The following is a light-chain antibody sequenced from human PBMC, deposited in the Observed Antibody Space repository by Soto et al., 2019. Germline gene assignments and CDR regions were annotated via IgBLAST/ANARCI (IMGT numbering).Light chain of an antibody. Sequence: EIVLTQSPGTLSLSPGERATLSCRASQSVSSSYLAWYQQKPGQAPRLLIYGASSRATGIPDRFSGSGSGTDFTLTISRLEPEDFAGYYCQQYGSAPPGVTFGPGTKVDIK. CDR3: QQYGSAPPGVT. V-gene: IGKV3-20*01. CDR1: QSVSSSY. J-gene: IGKJ3*01. CDR2: GAS.